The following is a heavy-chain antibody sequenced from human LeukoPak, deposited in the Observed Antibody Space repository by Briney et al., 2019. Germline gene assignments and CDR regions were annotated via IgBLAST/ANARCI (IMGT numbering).Heavy chain of an antibody. CDR3: ARDSGSYYIFDY. CDR1: GYSISSGYY. J-gene: IGHJ4*02. Sequence: PSETLSLTCTVSGYSISSGYYWGWIRQPPGKGLEWIGSIYHSGSTYYNPSLKNRVTISVDTSKNQFSLKLSSVTAADTAVYYCARDSGSYYIFDYWGQGTLVTVSS. CDR2: IYHSGST. V-gene: IGHV4-38-2*02. D-gene: IGHD3-10*01.